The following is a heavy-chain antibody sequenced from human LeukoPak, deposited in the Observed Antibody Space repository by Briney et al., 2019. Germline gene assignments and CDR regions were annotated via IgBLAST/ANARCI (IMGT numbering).Heavy chain of an antibody. J-gene: IGHJ5*02. CDR3: ARGLEWLTRRHTWFDP. V-gene: IGHV1-18*01. Sequence: ASVKVSCKASGGTFSSYAISWVRQAPGQGLEWMGWISAYNGNTNYAQKLQGRVTMTTDTSTSTAYMELRSPRSDDTAVYYCARGLEWLTRRHTWFDPWGKGTLVTVSS. CDR2: ISAYNGNT. CDR1: GGTFSSYA. D-gene: IGHD3-3*01.